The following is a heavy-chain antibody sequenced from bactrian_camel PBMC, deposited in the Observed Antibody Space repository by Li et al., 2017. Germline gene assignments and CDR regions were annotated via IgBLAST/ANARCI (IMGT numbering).Heavy chain of an antibody. V-gene: IGHV3S53*01. CDR2: MHPSDGST. D-gene: IGHD1*01. CDR1: GVTYDNNC. Sequence: QVQLVESGGDSVQSGGSLRLSCQFSGVTYDNNCRGWYRQAPGKEREGIATMHPSDGSTVYADSVKGRFTISRDNARDTAYLQMNNLKPEDTAVYSCATVLQGTLCRWENFGYYGQGTQVTV. CDR3: ATVLQGTLCRWENFGY. J-gene: IGHJ6*01.